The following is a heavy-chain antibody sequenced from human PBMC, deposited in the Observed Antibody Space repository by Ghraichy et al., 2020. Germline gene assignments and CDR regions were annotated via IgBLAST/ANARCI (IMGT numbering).Heavy chain of an antibody. Sequence: SETLSLTCAVYGGSFSGYYWSWIRQPPGKGLEWIGEINNSGSTNYNPSLKSRVTISVDTSKNQFSLKLSSVTAADTTVYYCARTRLGSGGAFDSWGQGALFTFSS. CDR3: ARTRLGSGGAFDS. CDR1: GGSFSGYY. D-gene: IGHD4-23*01. CDR2: INNSGST. V-gene: IGHV4-34*01. J-gene: IGHJ4*02.